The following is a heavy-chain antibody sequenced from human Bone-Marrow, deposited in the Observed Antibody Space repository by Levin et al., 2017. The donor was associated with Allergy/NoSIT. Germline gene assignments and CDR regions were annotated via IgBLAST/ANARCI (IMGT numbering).Heavy chain of an antibody. Sequence: ASVKVSCKASGYTFTNYNIIWVRQAPGQELEWMGWIRTYNGDTKYPQRIQGRVTLTSDTSTTTAFMELTSLTPDDTAVYFCVRDAGGFDFWSQGTLVTVSS. CDR1: GYTFTNYN. CDR3: VRDAGGFDF. D-gene: IGHD3-10*01. CDR2: IRTYNGDT. J-gene: IGHJ4*02. V-gene: IGHV1-18*01.